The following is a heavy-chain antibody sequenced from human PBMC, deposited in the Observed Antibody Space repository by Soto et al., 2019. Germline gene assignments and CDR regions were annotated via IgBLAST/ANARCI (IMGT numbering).Heavy chain of an antibody. CDR2: VNPHSGKT. V-gene: IGHV1-8*01. Sequence: ASVKVSCKASGYTFITYDINWVRQAPGQGLEWMGWVNPHSGKTEFAQKFQGRLTMTTNTSISSAYMELSNLRSEDTAMYYCARAEAWNFIYWFDPWGRGTLVTVSS. D-gene: IGHD1-7*01. J-gene: IGHJ5*02. CDR1: GYTFITYD. CDR3: ARAEAWNFIYWFDP.